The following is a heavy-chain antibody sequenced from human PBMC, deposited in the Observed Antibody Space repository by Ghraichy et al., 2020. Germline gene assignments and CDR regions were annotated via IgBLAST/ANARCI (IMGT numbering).Heavy chain of an antibody. CDR3: ARDKTAAATLEDPRDYYGMDV. Sequence: SETLSLTCTVSGGSISSYYWSWIRQPPGKGLEWIGYIYYSGSTNYNPSLKSRVTISVDTSKNQFSLKLSSVTAADTAVYYCARDKTAAATLEDPRDYYGMDVWGQGTTVTVSS. CDR1: GGSISSYY. CDR2: IYYSGST. D-gene: IGHD6-13*01. J-gene: IGHJ6*02. V-gene: IGHV4-59*01.